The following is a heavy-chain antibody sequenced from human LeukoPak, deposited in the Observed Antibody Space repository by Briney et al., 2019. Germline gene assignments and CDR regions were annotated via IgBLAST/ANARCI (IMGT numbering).Heavy chain of an antibody. CDR3: SRGSTIFGVAPPDY. V-gene: IGHV1-2*02. CDR2: VNPNSGGE. J-gene: IGHJ4*02. CDR1: GYTFTGYY. Sequence: ASVNVSCAASGYTFTGYYIHWVRQAPGPGHEWMGWVNPNSGGEHYAQKVHGSITMPSDTSISTPYMQLSRLRSDAPAGHYCSRGSTIFGVAPPDYWGQGTLVTVSS. D-gene: IGHD3-3*01.